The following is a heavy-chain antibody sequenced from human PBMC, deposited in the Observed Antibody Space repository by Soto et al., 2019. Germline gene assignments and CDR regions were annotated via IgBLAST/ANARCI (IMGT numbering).Heavy chain of an antibody. J-gene: IGHJ4*02. CDR1: GFTFRNYA. Sequence: GGSLRLSCAASGFTFRNYAMNWVRQAPGKGLEWVSAIRGSGGITYYADSVKGRFTISRDNSKNTLFLQMNSLRAEDTAVYYCAKERYYDSPSYLIDYWGQGTLVTVSS. V-gene: IGHV3-23*01. CDR2: IRGSGGIT. CDR3: AKERYYDSPSYLIDY. D-gene: IGHD3-22*01.